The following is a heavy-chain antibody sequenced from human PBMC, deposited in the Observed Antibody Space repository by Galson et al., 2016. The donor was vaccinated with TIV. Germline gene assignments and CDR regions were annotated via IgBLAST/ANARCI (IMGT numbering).Heavy chain of an antibody. CDR3: ARDPRIYGDYLLAYFDY. D-gene: IGHD4-17*01. V-gene: IGHV3-30*03. Sequence: SLRLSCAASGFTFSSYGMHWVRQAPGKGLEWVAVTLYDGTKKFYADSVEGRFTISKDNSKNTVSLEMNSLRLEDTAVYYCARDPRIYGDYLLAYFDYWGQGTLLTVSS. J-gene: IGHJ4*02. CDR2: TLYDGTKK. CDR1: GFTFSSYG.